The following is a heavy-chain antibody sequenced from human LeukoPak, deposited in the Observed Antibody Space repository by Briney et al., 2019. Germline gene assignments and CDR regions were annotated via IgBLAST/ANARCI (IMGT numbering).Heavy chain of an antibody. CDR3: ARDRFWFGELENYFDY. J-gene: IGHJ4*02. Sequence: GGSLRLSCAAPGFTFSSYSMNWVRQAPGKGLEWVSSISSSSSYIYYADSVKGRFTISRDNAKNSLYLQMNSLRAEDTAVYYCARDRFWFGELENYFDYWGQGTLVTVSS. CDR2: ISSSSSYI. D-gene: IGHD3-10*01. CDR1: GFTFSSYS. V-gene: IGHV3-21*01.